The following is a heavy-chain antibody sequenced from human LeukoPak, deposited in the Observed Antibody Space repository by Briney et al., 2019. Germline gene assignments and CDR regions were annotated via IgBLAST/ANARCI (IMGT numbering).Heavy chain of an antibody. V-gene: IGHV3-74*01. Sequence: GGSLRLPCAASGFTFSSYWMHWVRQAPGKGLVWVSRITSDGSTTNYADSVKGRFTFSRDNAKNTLYLQMNSLRAEDTAVYYCARGYDYYYGMDVWGQGTTVTVSS. CDR2: ITSDGSTT. J-gene: IGHJ6*02. CDR1: GFTFSSYW. CDR3: ARGYDYYYGMDV.